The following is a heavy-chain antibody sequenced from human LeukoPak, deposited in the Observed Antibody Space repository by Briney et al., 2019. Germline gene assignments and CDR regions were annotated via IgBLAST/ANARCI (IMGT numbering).Heavy chain of an antibody. J-gene: IGHJ4*02. CDR1: GGSFSGYY. CDR2: INHSGST. Sequence: SETLSLTCAVYGGSFSGYYWSWIRQPPGKGLEWIGEINHSGSTNYDPSLKSRVTISVDTSKNQFSLKLSSVTAADTAVYYCARVEIFGVVIHDHWGQGTLVTVSS. CDR3: ARVEIFGVVIHDH. D-gene: IGHD3-3*01. V-gene: IGHV4-34*01.